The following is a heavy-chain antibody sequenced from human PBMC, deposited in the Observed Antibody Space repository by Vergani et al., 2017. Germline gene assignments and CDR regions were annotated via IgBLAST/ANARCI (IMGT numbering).Heavy chain of an antibody. CDR2: INWNGGST. V-gene: IGHV3-20*04. CDR3: ARDLRKCVRRYYYDSSGYYD. D-gene: IGHD3-22*01. Sequence: EVQLVESGGGVVRPGGSLRLSCAASGFTFDDYGMSWVRQAPGKGLEWVSGINWNGGSTGYADSVKGRFTISRDNAKNSLYLQMNSLRAEDTALYYCARDLRKCVRRYYYDSSGYYDWGQGTLVTVSS. J-gene: IGHJ4*02. CDR1: GFTFDDYG.